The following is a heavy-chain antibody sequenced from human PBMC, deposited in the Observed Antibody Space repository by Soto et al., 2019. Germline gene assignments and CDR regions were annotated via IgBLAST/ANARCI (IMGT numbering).Heavy chain of an antibody. J-gene: IGHJ6*02. CDR3: TTVLRGYVLLWFGELPDGDV. V-gene: IGHV3-15*01. CDR2: IKSKTDGGTT. Sequence: EVQLVESGGGLVKPGGSLRLSCAASGFTFSNAWMSWVRQAPGKGLEWVCRIKSKTDGGTTDYAAPVKGRFTISRDDSKNTLYLQMNSLKTEDTAVYYCTTVLRGYVLLWFGELPDGDVWGQGTTVTVSS. D-gene: IGHD3-10*01. CDR1: GFTFSNAW.